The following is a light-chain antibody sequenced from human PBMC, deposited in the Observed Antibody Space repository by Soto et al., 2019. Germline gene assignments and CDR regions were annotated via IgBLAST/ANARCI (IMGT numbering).Light chain of an antibody. CDR3: QQYNNWPPIT. V-gene: IGKV3-15*01. CDR2: GAS. J-gene: IGKJ5*01. Sequence: EIVVSQSPGTLSLSTGERATLSCRASQSVSSNLAWYQQKPGQAPRLLIYGASTRATGIPARFSGSGSGTEFTLTISSLQSEDFAVYYCQQYNNWPPITFGQGTRLAIK. CDR1: QSVSSN.